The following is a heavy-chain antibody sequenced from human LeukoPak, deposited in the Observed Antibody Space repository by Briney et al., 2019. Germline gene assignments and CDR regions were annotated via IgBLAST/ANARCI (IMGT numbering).Heavy chain of an antibody. V-gene: IGHV1-2*04. J-gene: IGHJ4*02. Sequence: ASVKVSCKASGYTFTGYYMHWVRQAPGQGLEWMGWINPNSGGINYAQKFQGWVTMTRDTSISTAYMELSRLRSDDTAVYYCAREAAVAGRGLDYWGQGTLVTVSS. CDR3: AREAAVAGRGLDY. D-gene: IGHD6-19*01. CDR2: INPNSGGI. CDR1: GYTFTGYY.